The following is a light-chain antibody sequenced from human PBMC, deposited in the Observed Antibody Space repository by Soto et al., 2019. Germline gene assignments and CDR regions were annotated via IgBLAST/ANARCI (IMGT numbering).Light chain of an antibody. Sequence: GLTQSPCTLSVYPGERATLSCRASQSVSSSFLAWYQQKPGQAPRLLIYGASSRATGIPDRFSGSGSGTDFTLTISRLEPEDFAVYYCQQYGNSPQTFGQGTMVDIK. CDR3: QQYGNSPQT. CDR2: GAS. V-gene: IGKV3-20*01. CDR1: QSVSSSF. J-gene: IGKJ1*01.